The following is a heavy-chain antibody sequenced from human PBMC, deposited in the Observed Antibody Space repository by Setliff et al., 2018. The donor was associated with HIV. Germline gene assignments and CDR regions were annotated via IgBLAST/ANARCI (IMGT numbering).Heavy chain of an antibody. CDR1: GVSISSYY. CDR2: IIHSGST. Sequence: SETLSLTCNVSGVSISSYYWSWIRQPPGKGLEWIGEIIHSGSTNYNPSLKSRVTISVDRSKNQFSLKLSSVTAADTAVYYCARDRLSAFDPWGQGTLVTVSS. V-gene: IGHV4-34*12. D-gene: IGHD3-16*01. J-gene: IGHJ5*02. CDR3: ARDRLSAFDP.